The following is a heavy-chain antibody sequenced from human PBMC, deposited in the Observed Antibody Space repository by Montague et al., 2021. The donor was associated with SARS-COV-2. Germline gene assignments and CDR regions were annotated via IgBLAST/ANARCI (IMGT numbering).Heavy chain of an antibody. CDR1: GGSFGDDH. CDR2: IKQSGST. J-gene: IGHJ4*02. CDR3: ARGHLSVSMIVVVFTSASYYFDY. Sequence: SETLSLTCAVYGGSFGDDHWSWIRQPPGKGLEWIGDIKQSGSTNXNPSLKSRVTISVDTSKNQFSQKLTSVTAADTAVYFCARGHLSVSMIVVVFTSASYYFDYWGQGAQVTVSS. D-gene: IGHD3-22*01. V-gene: IGHV4-34*01.